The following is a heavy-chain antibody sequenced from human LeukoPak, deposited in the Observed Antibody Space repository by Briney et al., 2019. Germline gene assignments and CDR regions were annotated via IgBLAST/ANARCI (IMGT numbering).Heavy chain of an antibody. J-gene: IGHJ4*02. D-gene: IGHD1-26*01. Sequence: GGSLRLSCAASGFTFSSYWMTWVRQAPGKGLEWMANIREDGSDKYYVDSVKGRFTISRDNAQNTLLLQMDSLRVEDTAVYYCVRHTRRSPGDYWGQGTLVTLST. CDR1: GFTFSSYW. V-gene: IGHV3-7*01. CDR2: IREDGSDK. CDR3: VRHTRRSPGDY.